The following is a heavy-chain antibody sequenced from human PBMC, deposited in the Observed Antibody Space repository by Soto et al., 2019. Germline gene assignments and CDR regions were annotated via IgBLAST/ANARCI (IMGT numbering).Heavy chain of an antibody. Sequence: PSETLSLTCTVSGDSISGYYWGWLRQPPGQGLEWIGTIYYSGTTYYNPSLKSRVTISVDTSKNQFSLNLNSVIAADTAVYYCARRIATGRFDYWGQGTLVTVSS. CDR2: IYYSGTT. CDR3: ARRIATGRFDY. D-gene: IGHD3-3*01. J-gene: IGHJ4*01. CDR1: GDSISGYY. V-gene: IGHV4-39*01.